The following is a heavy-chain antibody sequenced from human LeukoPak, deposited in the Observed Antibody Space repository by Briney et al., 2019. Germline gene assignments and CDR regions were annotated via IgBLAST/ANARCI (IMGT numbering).Heavy chain of an antibody. CDR1: GISFRSHG. D-gene: IGHD6-6*01. V-gene: IGHV3-33*01. CDR3: ARDMGYSSSSGNDY. Sequence: GGSLRLSCAASGISFRSHGMHWVRQAPGKGLEWVAVIWYDGSSKYYADSVKGRFTVSRDNSNNTLYPQMNSLRAEDTAVYYCARDMGYSSSSGNDYWGQGTLVTVSS. J-gene: IGHJ4*02. CDR2: IWYDGSSK.